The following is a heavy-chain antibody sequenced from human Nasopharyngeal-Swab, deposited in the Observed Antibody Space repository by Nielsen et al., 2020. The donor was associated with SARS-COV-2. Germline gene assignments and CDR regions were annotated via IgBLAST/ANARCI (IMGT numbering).Heavy chain of an antibody. CDR2: INYSGTY. CDR3: ASSGWLHPFDN. CDR1: GGSIWSSTYY. J-gene: IGHJ4*02. Sequence: GSLRLSCTVSGGSIWSSTYYWGRIRQPTGKDLEWIGRINYSGTYYYTPALKNRLTMSVAMSKNQFSLKLCSVTAADTAVYYCASSGWLHPFDNWGPGTLVTVSS. V-gene: IGHV4-39*01. D-gene: IGHD5-24*01.